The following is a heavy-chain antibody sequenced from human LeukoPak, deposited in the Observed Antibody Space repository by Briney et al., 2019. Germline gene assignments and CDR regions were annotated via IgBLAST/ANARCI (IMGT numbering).Heavy chain of an antibody. CDR2: IYSGDIT. CDR1: GFTVSSIY. J-gene: IGHJ4*02. CDR3: AGGAGPYGSGSHGGY. V-gene: IGHV3-66*01. Sequence: GGSLRLSCAASGFTVSSIYMSWVRQAPGRGLEWVSVIYSGDITYYADSVKGRFTISRDNSKNTLYLQMNSLRAEDTAVYYCAGGAGPYGSGSHGGYWGQGTLVTVSS. D-gene: IGHD3-10*01.